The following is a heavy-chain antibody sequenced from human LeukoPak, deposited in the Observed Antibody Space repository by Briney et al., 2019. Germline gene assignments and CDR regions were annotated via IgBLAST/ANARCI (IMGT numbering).Heavy chain of an antibody. V-gene: IGHV3-9*01. CDR3: AKDRTHSYDSSGYLDY. CDR2: ICWISGSI. J-gene: IGHJ4*02. Sequence: GGSLRHSCAASGFTFDDYAMHSVRPAPWKGVERVSGICWISGSIGYADSVKGRFTISRDNAKNSLYLQMNSLRAEDTALYYCAKDRTHSYDSSGYLDYWGQGTLVTVSS. D-gene: IGHD3-22*01. CDR1: GFTFDDYA.